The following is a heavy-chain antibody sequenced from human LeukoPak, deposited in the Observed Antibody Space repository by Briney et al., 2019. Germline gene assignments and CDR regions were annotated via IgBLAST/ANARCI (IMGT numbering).Heavy chain of an antibody. CDR2: ISSSGGTT. Sequence: GGSLRLSCAASGFTFSGYAMTWVRQAPGKGLEWVSGISSSGGTTYHADSVKGRFTISRDNSKNTLYLQMNSLRAEDTAVYYCAKEYSSSWYGWFDPWGQGTLVIVSS. CDR3: AKEYSSSWYGWFDP. V-gene: IGHV3-23*01. CDR1: GFTFSGYA. D-gene: IGHD6-13*01. J-gene: IGHJ5*02.